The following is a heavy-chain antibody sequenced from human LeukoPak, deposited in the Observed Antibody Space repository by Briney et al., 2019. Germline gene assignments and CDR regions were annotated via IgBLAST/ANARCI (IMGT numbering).Heavy chain of an antibody. Sequence: PGGSLRLSCAASGFTFSSYAMSWVRQAPGKGLEWVSAISGSGGSTYYADSVKGRFTISRDNSKNTLYLQMNSLRAEDTAVYYCASSDGYNYLEEFDYWGQGTLVTVSS. CDR3: ASSDGYNYLEEFDY. J-gene: IGHJ4*02. CDR2: ISGSGGST. V-gene: IGHV3-23*01. D-gene: IGHD5-24*01. CDR1: GFTFSSYA.